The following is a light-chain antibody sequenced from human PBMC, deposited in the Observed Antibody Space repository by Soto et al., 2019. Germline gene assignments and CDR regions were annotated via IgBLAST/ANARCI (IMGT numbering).Light chain of an antibody. Sequence: IVLTQSPGTLSLSPGERATLSCRASQNFGNTFLAWYQQKPGQAPRLLICGASSRATGIPERISGSGSGTYFTLTISRLEPEDVAVYFWQQYGSSPYTFGQGTKLEIK. J-gene: IGKJ2*01. CDR1: QNFGNTF. V-gene: IGKV3-20*01. CDR3: QQYGSSPYT. CDR2: GAS.